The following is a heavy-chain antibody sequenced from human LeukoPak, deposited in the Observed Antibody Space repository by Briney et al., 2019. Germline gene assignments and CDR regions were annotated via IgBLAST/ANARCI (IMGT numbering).Heavy chain of an antibody. CDR2: IRFDGGDT. CDR3: AKEIDGFDV. Sequence: TGGSLRLSCAASGFTFNNYWMHWVRQAPGMGLVWVSSIRFDGGDTAYADSAKGRFTISRDNDKNTMFLQMNNLRAEDTAVYYCAKEIDGFDVWGQGTLVTVSS. J-gene: IGHJ3*01. CDR1: GFTFNNYW. V-gene: IGHV3-74*01.